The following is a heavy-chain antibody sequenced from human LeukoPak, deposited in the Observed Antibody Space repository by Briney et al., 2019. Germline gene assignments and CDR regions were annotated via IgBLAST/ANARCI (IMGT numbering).Heavy chain of an antibody. J-gene: IGHJ3*02. Sequence: PGGSLRLSCAASGFTVSSSYMSWVRQAPGKGLEWVSVIYSGGSTYYADSVKGRFTISRDNSKNTLYLQMNSLRAEDTAVYYCATLGYCSSTSCYGLRDAFDIWGQGTMVTVSS. CDR3: ATLGYCSSTSCYGLRDAFDI. CDR1: GFTVSSSY. D-gene: IGHD2-2*01. CDR2: IYSGGST. V-gene: IGHV3-53*01.